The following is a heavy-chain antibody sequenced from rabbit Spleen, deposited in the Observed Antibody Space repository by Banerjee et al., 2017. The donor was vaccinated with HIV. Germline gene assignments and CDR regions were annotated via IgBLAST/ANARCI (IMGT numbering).Heavy chain of an antibody. CDR3: ARDTSSSFSSYGMDL. Sequence: QEQLVESGGGLVKPGASLTLTCTASGFDFSSSYYMCWVRQAPGKGLELIACIDTSSVNTADATWAKGRFTISKTSSTTVTLQMTSLTAADTATYFCARDTSSSFSSYGMDLWGPGTLVTVS. CDR2: IDTSSVNT. J-gene: IGHJ6*01. V-gene: IGHV1S45*01. D-gene: IGHD1-1*01. CDR1: GFDFSSSYY.